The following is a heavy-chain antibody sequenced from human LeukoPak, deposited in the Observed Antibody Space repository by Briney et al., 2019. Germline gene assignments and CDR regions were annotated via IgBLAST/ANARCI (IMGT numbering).Heavy chain of an antibody. V-gene: IGHV4-39*01. D-gene: IGHD5-24*01. CDR3: ARHRSGWLQSSFDY. CDR1: GGSISSSSSY. CDR2: IYYSGSS. J-gene: IGHJ4*02. Sequence: SETMSLTCTVSGGSISSSSSYWGWIRQPPGKGLEWIGSIYYSGSSFDNPALKSRVTISVDTSKNQFSLKLSSVTAADTAVYYCARHRSGWLQSSFDYWGQGTLVTVSS.